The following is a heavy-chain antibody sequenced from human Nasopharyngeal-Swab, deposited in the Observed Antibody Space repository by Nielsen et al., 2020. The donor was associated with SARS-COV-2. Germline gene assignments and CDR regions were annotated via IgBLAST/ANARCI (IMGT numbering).Heavy chain of an antibody. CDR2: ISSDESTT. D-gene: IGHD1-1*01. J-gene: IGHJ4*02. V-gene: IGHV3-74*01. CDR1: GFSFSIYW. Sequence: LSLTCAASGFSFSIYWMHWVRQPPGKGLVWVSGISSDESTTTYADSVKGRFTISRDNTKNTPYLQMNSLRAEDTAVYYCARDSPWQELDYWGQGTLVTVSS. CDR3: ARDSPWQELDY.